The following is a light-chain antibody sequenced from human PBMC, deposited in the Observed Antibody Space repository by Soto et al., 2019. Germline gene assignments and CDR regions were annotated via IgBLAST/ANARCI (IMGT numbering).Light chain of an antibody. J-gene: IGKJ1*01. CDR1: QNINDW. CDR2: KAS. Sequence: DIQVTQSPSTLSASVGDRVTINCRASQNINDWLAWYQQKSGKAPKVLIYKASSLESGVPSRFSGSGSGTEFTFTISSLQTEDFATYYCQQYGANSPWTFGQGTKVEIK. CDR3: QQYGANSPWT. V-gene: IGKV1-5*03.